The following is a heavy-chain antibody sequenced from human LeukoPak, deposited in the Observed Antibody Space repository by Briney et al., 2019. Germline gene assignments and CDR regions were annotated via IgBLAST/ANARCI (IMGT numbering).Heavy chain of an antibody. CDR3: ARDLGARELLSALFDY. CDR1: GYTFTGYY. V-gene: IGHV1-2*02. D-gene: IGHD1-26*01. Sequence: ASVKVSCKASGYTFTGYYMHWVRQAPGQGLEWMGWINPNSGGTNYAQKFQGRVPMTRDTSSSTAYMELSRLRSDDTAVYYCARDLGARELLSALFDYWGQGTLVTVSS. CDR2: INPNSGGT. J-gene: IGHJ4*02.